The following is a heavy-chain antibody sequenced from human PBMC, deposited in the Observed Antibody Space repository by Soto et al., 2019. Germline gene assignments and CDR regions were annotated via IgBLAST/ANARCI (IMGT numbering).Heavy chain of an antibody. V-gene: IGHV3-48*01. CDR1: GFTFSSYS. J-gene: IGHJ6*02. CDR3: ARADSGYAHGYYYYGMDV. D-gene: IGHD5-12*01. Sequence: PGGSLRLSCAASGFTFSSYSMNWVRQAPGKGLEWVSYISSSSTIYYADSVKGRFTISRDNAKNSLYPQMNSPRAEDTAVYYCARADSGYAHGYYYYGMDVWGQGTTVTVSS. CDR2: ISSSSTI.